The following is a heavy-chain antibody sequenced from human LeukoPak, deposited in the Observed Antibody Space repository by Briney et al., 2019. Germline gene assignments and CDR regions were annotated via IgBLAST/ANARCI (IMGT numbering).Heavy chain of an antibody. V-gene: IGHV5-51*01. J-gene: IGHJ3*02. CDR3: ARPRGSYSQDAFDI. CDR2: IYPGDSGT. Sequence: GESLKIYCKGSGYSFTSYWIGWVRQMPGKGPEWMGIIYPGDSGTRYSPSFQGQVTISADKSISTAYLQWSSLKASDTAMYYCARPRGSYSQDAFDIWGQGTMVTVSS. D-gene: IGHD1-26*01. CDR1: GYSFTSYW.